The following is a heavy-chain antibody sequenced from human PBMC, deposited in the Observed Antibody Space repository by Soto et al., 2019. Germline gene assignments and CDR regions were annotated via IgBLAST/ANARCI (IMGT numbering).Heavy chain of an antibody. CDR3: ARDSSGWYSTAYYFDY. CDR1: GGTFSSYA. J-gene: IGHJ4*02. Sequence: AVKVSCKASGGTFSSYAISWVRQAPGQGLEWMGGIIPIFGTANYAQKFQGRVTITADESTSTAYMELSSLRSEDTAVYYCARDSSGWYSTAYYFDYWGQGTLVTVSS. CDR2: IIPIFGTA. D-gene: IGHD6-19*01. V-gene: IGHV1-69*13.